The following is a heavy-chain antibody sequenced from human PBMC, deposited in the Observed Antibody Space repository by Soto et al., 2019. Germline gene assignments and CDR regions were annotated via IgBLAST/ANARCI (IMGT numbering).Heavy chain of an antibody. CDR1: GGSISSYY. CDR2: IYYSGST. J-gene: IGHJ4*02. V-gene: IGHV4-59*01. CDR3: ARTRTALKTFDY. Sequence: ETLSLTCTVSGGSISSYYWSWIRQPPGKGLEWIGYIYYSGSTNYNPSLKSRVTISVDTSKNQFSLKLSSVTAADTAVYYCARTRTALKTFDYWGQGTLVTVSS.